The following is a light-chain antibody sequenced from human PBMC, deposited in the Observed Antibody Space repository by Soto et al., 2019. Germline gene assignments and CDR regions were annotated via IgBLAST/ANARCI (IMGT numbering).Light chain of an antibody. CDR2: GAS. J-gene: IGKJ1*01. CDR1: QSVSSSF. CDR3: QQYGRSPWT. V-gene: IGKV3-20*01. Sequence: EIVLTQSPGTLSLSPGERATLSCRASQSVSSSFLAWYQQKPGQAPRLLIYGASSGATGIPDRFSGSGSGTDFTLAISRLEPEDFAVYYCQQYGRSPWTFGQGTKLEIK.